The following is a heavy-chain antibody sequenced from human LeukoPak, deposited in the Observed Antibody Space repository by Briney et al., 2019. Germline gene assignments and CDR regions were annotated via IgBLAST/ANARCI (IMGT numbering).Heavy chain of an antibody. Sequence: ASVKVSCKASGYTFTSYYMHWVRQAPGQGLEWMGIINPSGGSTSYAQKFQGRVTMTRDTSTSTVYMELSSLRSEDTAVYYCAKELFGMYYYDSSGYSGAYYYGMDVWGQGTTVTVSS. CDR3: AKELFGMYYYDSSGYSGAYYYGMDV. D-gene: IGHD3-22*01. CDR1: GYTFTSYY. V-gene: IGHV1-46*01. J-gene: IGHJ6*02. CDR2: INPSGGST.